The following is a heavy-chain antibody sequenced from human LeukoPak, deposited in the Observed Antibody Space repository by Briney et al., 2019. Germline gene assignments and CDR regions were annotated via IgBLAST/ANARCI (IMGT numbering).Heavy chain of an antibody. Sequence: PGGSLRLSCAASGFTFSSYWMSWVRQAPGKGLEWVASIKQDGSEKYYVDSVKGRFTISRDNAKNSLYLQMNSLRAEDTAVYYCAREVYEVAGTFDYWGQGTLVTVSS. CDR2: IKQDGSEK. CDR1: GFTFSSYW. CDR3: AREVYEVAGTFDY. V-gene: IGHV3-7*03. D-gene: IGHD6-19*01. J-gene: IGHJ4*02.